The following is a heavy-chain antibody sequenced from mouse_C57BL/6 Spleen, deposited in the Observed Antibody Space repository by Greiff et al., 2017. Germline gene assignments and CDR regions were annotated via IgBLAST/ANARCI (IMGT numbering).Heavy chain of an antibody. D-gene: IGHD2-4*01. J-gene: IGHJ4*01. CDR1: GFAFSSSW. CDR2: IYPGAGDT. Sequence: QVQLQQSVPELVKPGASVKFSCTASGFAFSSSWMNWVKQRPGQGLEWIGRIYPGAGDTNYTGKFQGKATLTADTTSSTAYLQLSSLTSEDSAVYFCARPFIHYDYDEEGVAMDYWGQGTSVTVSS. CDR3: ARPFIHYDYDEEGVAMDY. V-gene: IGHV1-82*01.